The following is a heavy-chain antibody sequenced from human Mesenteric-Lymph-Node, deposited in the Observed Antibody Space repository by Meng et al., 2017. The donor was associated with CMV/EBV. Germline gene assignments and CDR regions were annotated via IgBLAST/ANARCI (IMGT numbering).Heavy chain of an antibody. CDR3: AGSGYTYATYYFDY. D-gene: IGHD5-18*01. Sequence: GESLKISCAASGFTFTSFSMSWVRQAPGKGLEWVSSISGSSSYIHYADSVKGRFTISRDNAKNPLYLQMSSLRAEDTAVYYCAGSGYTYATYYFDYWGQGTLVTVSS. V-gene: IGHV3-21*01. CDR1: GFTFTSFS. J-gene: IGHJ4*02. CDR2: ISGSSSYI.